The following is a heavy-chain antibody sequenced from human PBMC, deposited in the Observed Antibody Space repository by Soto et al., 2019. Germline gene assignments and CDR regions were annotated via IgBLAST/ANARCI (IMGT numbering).Heavy chain of an antibody. J-gene: IGHJ4*02. Sequence: PGGSLRLSCAASGFTFSSYGMHWVRQAPGKGLEWVAVIWYDGSNKYYADSVKGRFTISRDNSKNTLYLQMNSLRAEDTAVYYCARAPIDCSSTSCYYFDYRGQGTLVTVSS. D-gene: IGHD2-2*01. CDR3: ARAPIDCSSTSCYYFDY. CDR2: IWYDGSNK. CDR1: GFTFSSYG. V-gene: IGHV3-33*01.